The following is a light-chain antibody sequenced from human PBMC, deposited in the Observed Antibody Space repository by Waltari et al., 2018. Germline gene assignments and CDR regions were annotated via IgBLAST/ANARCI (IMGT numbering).Light chain of an antibody. CDR3: SSYAGSNNLV. V-gene: IGLV2-8*01. Sequence: QSALTQPPSASGSPGQSVTISCTGTSSDVGGYNYVPWYQQPPGKAPKLMIYEVSKRPSGVPDRFSGSKSGNTASLTVSGLQAEDEADYYCSSYAGSNNLVFGGGTKLTVL. J-gene: IGLJ2*01. CDR2: EVS. CDR1: SSDVGGYNY.